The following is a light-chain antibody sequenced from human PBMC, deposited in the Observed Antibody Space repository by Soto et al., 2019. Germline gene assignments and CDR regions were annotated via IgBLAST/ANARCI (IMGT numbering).Light chain of an antibody. Sequence: EIVLTQSPATLSLSPGERATLSCRASQRVSSYLAWYQHKPCQAPRLLIYDASHRATGLPARFSGSGSGPDFTLTISSLEHDDFSGYYCPQLSIWPLTFGTGTKVDIK. V-gene: IGKV3-11*01. J-gene: IGKJ3*01. CDR3: PQLSIWPLT. CDR1: QRVSSY. CDR2: DAS.